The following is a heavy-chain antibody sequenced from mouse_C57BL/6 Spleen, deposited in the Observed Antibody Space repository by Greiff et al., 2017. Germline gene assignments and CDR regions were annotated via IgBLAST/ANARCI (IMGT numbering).Heavy chain of an antibody. CDR1: GYAFSSSW. J-gene: IGHJ2*01. CDR2: IYPGDGDT. CDR3: ARRGTAQALDFDD. D-gene: IGHD3-2*02. V-gene: IGHV1-82*01. Sequence: VQLLESGPELVKPGASVKISCKASGYAFSSSWMNWVKQRPGKGLEGIGRIYPGDGDTNYNGKFKGKATLTADKSSSTAYRQHSSLTSEDSAVYFCARRGTAQALDFDDWGKGTTLTVA.